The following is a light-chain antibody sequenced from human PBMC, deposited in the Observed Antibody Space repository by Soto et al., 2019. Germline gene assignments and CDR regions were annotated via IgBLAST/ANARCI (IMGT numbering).Light chain of an antibody. CDR3: SSYGGSNNYVV. Sequence: QSALTQPPSASGSPGQSVTISCTGASNDVGGYNYVSWYQQHPGKAPKLMIYEVNKRPSGVPDRFSGSKSGNTASLTVSGLQAEDEADCYCSSYGGSNNYVVFGGGTKLTVL. J-gene: IGLJ2*01. V-gene: IGLV2-8*01. CDR1: SNDVGGYNY. CDR2: EVN.